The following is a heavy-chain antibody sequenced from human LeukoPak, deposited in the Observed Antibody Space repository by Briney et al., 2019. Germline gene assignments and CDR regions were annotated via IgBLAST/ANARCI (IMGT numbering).Heavy chain of an antibody. CDR1: GYTFTGYY. D-gene: IGHD5-12*01. J-gene: IGHJ4*02. CDR2: INPNSGGT. V-gene: IGHV1-2*02. CDR3: ARDWIGYSGYGCRPRY. Sequence: ASVKVSCKASGYTFTGYYMHWVRQAPGQGLEWMGWINPNSGGTNYAQKFQGRVTMTRDTSISTAYMELSRLRSDDTAVYYCARDWIGYSGYGCRPRYWGQGTLVTVSS.